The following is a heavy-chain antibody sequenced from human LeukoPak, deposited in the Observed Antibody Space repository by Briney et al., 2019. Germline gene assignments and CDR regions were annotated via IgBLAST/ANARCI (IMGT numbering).Heavy chain of an antibody. CDR3: AREPPRITGTTVDY. D-gene: IGHD1-7*01. CDR1: GGTFSSYA. V-gene: IGHV1-2*06. CDR2: INPNSGGT. Sequence: ASVKVSCKASGGTFSSYAVYWVRQAPGQGLEWMGRINPNSGGTNYAQKFQGRVTMTRDTSISTAYMELSRLRSDDTAVYYCAREPPRITGTTVDYWGQGTLVTVSS. J-gene: IGHJ4*02.